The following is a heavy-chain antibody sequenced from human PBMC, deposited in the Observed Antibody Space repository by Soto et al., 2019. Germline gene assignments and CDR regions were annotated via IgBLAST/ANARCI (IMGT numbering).Heavy chain of an antibody. D-gene: IGHD3-22*01. CDR2: IIPIFGTA. CDR1: GGTFSSYA. J-gene: IGHJ6*02. Sequence: QVQLVQSGAEVKKPGSSVKVSCKASGGTFSSYAISWVRQAPGQGLEWMGGIIPIFGTANYAQKFQGRVSIPTDESTSTAYMALSSLRSEHTAVYYCARPPYYVCYYYAMYVWSQATTVTFSS. CDR3: ARPPYYVCYYYAMYV. V-gene: IGHV1-69*05.